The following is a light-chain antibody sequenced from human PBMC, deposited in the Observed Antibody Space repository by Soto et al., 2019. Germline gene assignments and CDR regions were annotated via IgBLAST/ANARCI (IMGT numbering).Light chain of an antibody. Sequence: EIVMTQSPATLSVSPGERATLSCRASQSVSSNLAWYQQKPGQVPRLLIYGASTRATAIPASFSGSGSGTEFTLTISRLQSEDFAVYYCQQYDRWPWTFGQGTKVEIK. V-gene: IGKV3-15*01. J-gene: IGKJ1*01. CDR3: QQYDRWPWT. CDR2: GAS. CDR1: QSVSSN.